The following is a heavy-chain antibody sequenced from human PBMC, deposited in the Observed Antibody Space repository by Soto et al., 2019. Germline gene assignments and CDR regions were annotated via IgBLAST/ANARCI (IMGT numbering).Heavy chain of an antibody. V-gene: IGHV4-39*01. Sequence: SETLSLTCTVSGGSISSSSYYWGWIRQPPGKGLEWIGSIYYSGSTYYNPSLESRVTISVDTSKNQFSLKLSSVTAADPAVYYCARHTPAISISDHWGQGTLVPVSS. CDR3: ARHTPAISISDH. D-gene: IGHD3-3*01. J-gene: IGHJ4*02. CDR2: IYYSGST. CDR1: GGSISSSSYY.